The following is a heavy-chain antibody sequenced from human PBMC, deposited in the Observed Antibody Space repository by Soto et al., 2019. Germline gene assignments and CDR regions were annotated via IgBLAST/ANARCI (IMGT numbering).Heavy chain of an antibody. CDR3: ARGKSGSYRMDV. CDR2: INSDGSST. CDR1: GFIFSSSW. J-gene: IGHJ6*02. D-gene: IGHD1-26*01. V-gene: IGHV3-74*01. Sequence: PGGSLRLSCAASGFIFSSSWMHWVRQAPGKGLVWVSRINSDGSSTSYADSVKGRFTISRDNAKNTLYLQMNSLRAEDTAVYYCARGKSGSYRMDVWGQGTTVTVSS.